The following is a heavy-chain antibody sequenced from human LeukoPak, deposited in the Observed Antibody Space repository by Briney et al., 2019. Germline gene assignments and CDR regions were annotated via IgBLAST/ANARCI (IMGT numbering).Heavy chain of an antibody. Sequence: SETLSLTCTVSGGSISSSSYYWGWIRQPPGKGLEWIGSIYYSGSTYYNPSLKSRVTISVDTSKNQFSLKLSSVTAADTAVYYCARASGSYVSYWGQGTLVTVSS. CDR2: IYYSGST. D-gene: IGHD1-26*01. V-gene: IGHV4-39*01. CDR1: GGSISSSSYY. CDR3: ARASGSYVSY. J-gene: IGHJ4*02.